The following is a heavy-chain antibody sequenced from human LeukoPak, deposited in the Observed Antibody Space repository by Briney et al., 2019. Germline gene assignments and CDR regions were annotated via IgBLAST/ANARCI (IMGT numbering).Heavy chain of an antibody. V-gene: IGHV3-23*01. CDR2: LSGGGSSGVST. J-gene: IGHJ6*03. D-gene: IGHD3-10*01. Sequence: PGGSLRLSCAASEFSVGSNYMTWVRQAPGKGLDWVSGLSGGGSSGVSTYYADSVKGRFTISRDNSKNTLYLQMNSLRAEDTAIYYCAKDGEWFGELEYYMDVWGKGTTVTISS. CDR3: AKDGEWFGELEYYMDV. CDR1: EFSVGSNY.